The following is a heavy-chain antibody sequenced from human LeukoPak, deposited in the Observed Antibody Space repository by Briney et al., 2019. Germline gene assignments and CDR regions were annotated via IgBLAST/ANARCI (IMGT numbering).Heavy chain of an antibody. Sequence: SETLSLTCAVYGGSFSGYYWSWIRQPPGKGLEWIGEINHSGSTNYNPSLKSRVTISVDTSKNQFSLKLSSVTAADTAVCYCARGPYYDSSGTEYYYYYYGMDVWGQGTTVTVSS. J-gene: IGHJ6*02. V-gene: IGHV4-34*01. D-gene: IGHD3-22*01. CDR1: GGSFSGYY. CDR2: INHSGST. CDR3: ARGPYYDSSGTEYYYYYYGMDV.